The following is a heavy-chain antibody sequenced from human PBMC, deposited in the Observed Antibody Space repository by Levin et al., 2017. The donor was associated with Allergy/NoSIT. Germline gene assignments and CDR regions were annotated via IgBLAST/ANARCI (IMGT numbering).Heavy chain of an antibody. CDR1: GFTFSTYG. J-gene: IGHJ6*04. D-gene: IGHD4-17*01. Sequence: GGSLRLSCAPSGFTFSTYGLQWVRQAPGKGLEWLALIVSDGSNKYYADSVKGRFTVSRDNSKNMLYLQMNSLRPDDTGVYYCAKGCDYDVWGEGTTVTVSS. V-gene: IGHV3-30*02. CDR3: AKGCDYDV. CDR2: IVSDGSNK.